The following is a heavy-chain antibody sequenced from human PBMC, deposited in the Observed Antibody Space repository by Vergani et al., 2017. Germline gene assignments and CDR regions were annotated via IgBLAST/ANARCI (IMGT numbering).Heavy chain of an antibody. V-gene: IGHV5-51*01. CDR1: GYSFTNYW. CDR3: ASANCGGDWYSALSYYYFGMDV. J-gene: IGHJ6*02. Sequence: EVQLVQSGAEVKKPGESLKISCKGSGYSFTNYWIGWVRQMPGKGLEWMGIIYPGDSYTRYSPSFQGLVTISADKSIITSYLRWSSLKASDTAMYYCASANCGGDWYSALSYYYFGMDVWGQGTTVTVSS. CDR2: IYPGDSYT. D-gene: IGHD2-21*02.